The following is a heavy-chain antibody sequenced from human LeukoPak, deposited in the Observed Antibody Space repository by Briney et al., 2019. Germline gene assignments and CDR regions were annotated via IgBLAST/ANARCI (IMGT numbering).Heavy chain of an antibody. CDR3: ANLPLVRGVILAVVY. D-gene: IGHD3-10*01. CDR2: ISSSSSYI. CDR1: GFTFSSYS. J-gene: IGHJ4*02. V-gene: IGHV3-21*01. Sequence: GGSLRLSCAASGFTFSSYSMNWVRQAPGKGLGWVSSISSSSSYIYYADSVKGRFTISRDNAKNSLYLQMNSLRAEDTAVYYCANLPLVRGVILAVVYWGQGTLVTVSS.